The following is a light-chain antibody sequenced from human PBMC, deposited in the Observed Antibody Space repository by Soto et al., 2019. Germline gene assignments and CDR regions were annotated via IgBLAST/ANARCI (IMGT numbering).Light chain of an antibody. V-gene: IGKV3-20*01. CDR3: QQYGSSPWT. Sequence: EIVLTQSPGTLSLSPGERATLSCRASQSVSSSYLAWYQQKPGQAPRLLIYGASSRATGIPDRFSGSGSGTDSTLTISRLEPEDFAEYYCQQYGSSPWTFGQGTKVEIK. J-gene: IGKJ1*01. CDR2: GAS. CDR1: QSVSSSY.